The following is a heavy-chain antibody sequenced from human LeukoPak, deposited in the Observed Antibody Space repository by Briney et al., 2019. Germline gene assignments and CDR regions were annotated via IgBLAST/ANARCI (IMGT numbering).Heavy chain of an antibody. V-gene: IGHV1-2*02. CDR2: INPNSDGT. CDR3: ARDRDGMDV. J-gene: IGHJ6*02. D-gene: IGHD3-10*01. CDR1: GYTFTGYY. Sequence: ASVKLSCKASGYTFTGYYMHWVRQAPGQGLEWMGWINPNSDGTNYAQKFQGRVTMTRDTSTSTTYMEVSRLRSDDTAVYYCARDRDGMDVWGQGTTVTVSS.